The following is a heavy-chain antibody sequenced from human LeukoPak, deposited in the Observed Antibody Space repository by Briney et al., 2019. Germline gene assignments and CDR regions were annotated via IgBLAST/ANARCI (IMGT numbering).Heavy chain of an antibody. D-gene: IGHD3-3*01. CDR3: ARDLYYDFRSGERVYGY. Sequence: GGSLRLSCAASGFTVSSNYMSWVRQAPGKGLEWVSVIYSGGSTYYADSVKGRFTISRDNSKNTLYLQMNSLRAEDTAVYYCARDLYYDFRSGERVYGYWGQGTLVTVSS. J-gene: IGHJ4*02. CDR2: IYSGGST. V-gene: IGHV3-66*01. CDR1: GFTVSSNY.